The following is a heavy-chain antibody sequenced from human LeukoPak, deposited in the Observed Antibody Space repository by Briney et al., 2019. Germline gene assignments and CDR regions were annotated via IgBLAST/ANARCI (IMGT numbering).Heavy chain of an antibody. Sequence: PSETLSLTCTVSGYSISNNFYWAWIRQSPGKGLEWIGYIYYSGSTNYNPSLKSRVTISVDTSKNQFSLKLSSVTAADTAVYYCARDSSGAFDIWGQGTVVTVSS. J-gene: IGHJ3*02. D-gene: IGHD3-10*01. V-gene: IGHV4-59*12. CDR3: ARDSSGAFDI. CDR2: IYYSGST. CDR1: GYSISNNFY.